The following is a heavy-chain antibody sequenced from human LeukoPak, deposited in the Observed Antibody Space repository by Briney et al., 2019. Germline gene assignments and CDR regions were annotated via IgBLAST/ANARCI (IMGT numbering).Heavy chain of an antibody. CDR3: ARTSITYGSGSYPFDY. Sequence: PSETLSLTCTVSGGSISSGSYYWSWIRQPAGKGLEWIGRIYTSGSTNYNPSLKSRVTISVDTSKNQFSLKLSSVTAADTAVYYCARTSITYGSGSYPFDYWGQGTLVTVSS. J-gene: IGHJ4*02. CDR2: IYTSGST. D-gene: IGHD3-10*01. CDR1: GGSISSGSYY. V-gene: IGHV4-61*02.